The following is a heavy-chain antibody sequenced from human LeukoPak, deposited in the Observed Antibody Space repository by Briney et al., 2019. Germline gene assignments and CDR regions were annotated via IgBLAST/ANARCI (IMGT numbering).Heavy chain of an antibody. Sequence: ASVKVSCKASGGTFSSYAISWVRQAPGQGLEWMGRIIPILGIANYAQKFQGRVTITADKSTSTAYMELSSMRSEDTAVYYCARGGCSGGSCYRYYYYYYYGMDVWGQGTTVTVSS. J-gene: IGHJ6*02. CDR1: GGTFSSYA. D-gene: IGHD2-15*01. V-gene: IGHV1-69*04. CDR3: ARGGCSGGSCYRYYYYYYYGMDV. CDR2: IIPILGIA.